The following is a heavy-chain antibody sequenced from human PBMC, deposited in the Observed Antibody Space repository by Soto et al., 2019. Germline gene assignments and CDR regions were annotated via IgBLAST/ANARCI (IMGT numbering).Heavy chain of an antibody. Sequence: SETLSLTCTVSGGSISSYYWSWIRQPPGKGLEWIGYIYYSGSTNYNPSLKSRVTISVDTSKNQFSLKLSSVTAADTAVYYCARHAWSGYRYYYYYYMDVWGKGTTVTVSS. CDR3: ARHAWSGYRYYYYYYMDV. D-gene: IGHD3-3*01. V-gene: IGHV4-59*08. J-gene: IGHJ6*03. CDR1: GGSISSYY. CDR2: IYYSGST.